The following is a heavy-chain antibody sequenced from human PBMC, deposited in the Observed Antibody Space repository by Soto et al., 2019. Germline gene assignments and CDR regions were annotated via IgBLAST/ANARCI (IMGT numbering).Heavy chain of an antibody. D-gene: IGHD1-1*01. V-gene: IGHV1-8*01. J-gene: IGHJ4*02. CDR2: MNPNNGNT. Sequence: QVQLVQSGAEVKKPGASVKVSCKASGYTFTSHDFNWVRQAAGQGLEWMGWMNPNNGNTYYAEKFRGRVTMTRNTSISTAYMELSSLRSDDAAVYYCATGGNPWTLAYWGQGTVVTVSS. CDR3: ATGGNPWTLAY. CDR1: GYTFTSHD.